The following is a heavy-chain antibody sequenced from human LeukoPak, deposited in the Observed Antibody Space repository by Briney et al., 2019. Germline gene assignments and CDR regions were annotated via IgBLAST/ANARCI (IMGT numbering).Heavy chain of an antibody. CDR2: ISGSGGST. Sequence: GGSLRLSCAASGFTFSSYAMSWVRQAPGKGLKWVSAISGSGGSTYYADSVKGRFTISRDNSKNTLYLQMNSLRAEDTAVYYCAKDPAYYDFWSGYFDYWGQGTLVTVSS. J-gene: IGHJ4*02. CDR1: GFTFSSYA. D-gene: IGHD3-3*01. V-gene: IGHV3-23*01. CDR3: AKDPAYYDFWSGYFDY.